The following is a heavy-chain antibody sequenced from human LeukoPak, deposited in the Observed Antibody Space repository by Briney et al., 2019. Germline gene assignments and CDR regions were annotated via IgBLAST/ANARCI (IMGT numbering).Heavy chain of an antibody. D-gene: IGHD3-16*02. CDR1: GYSISGGYY. CDR2: IFHSGTS. CDR3: AREYYDYAWGSYRLDY. V-gene: IGHV4-38-2*02. Sequence: SEPLSLTCTVSGYSISGGYYWGWLRQPPGKGREWIGSIFHSGTSYYNTSLKSRVTISVATSKNQFSLKLSSVTAADTAVYCCAREYYDYAWGSYRLDYWGQGTLVTVSS. J-gene: IGHJ4*02.